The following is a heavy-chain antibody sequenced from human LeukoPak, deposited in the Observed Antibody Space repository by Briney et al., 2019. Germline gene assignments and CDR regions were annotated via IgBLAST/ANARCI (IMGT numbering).Heavy chain of an antibody. Sequence: GGSLRLSCTASGFTFSTYAMSWVRQAPGKGLEWVSAITDSGGNTYYAAPVKGRFTISRDNSKNTLYLQMNSLRAEDTAVYYCARAGHCTNGICYTADFDYWGQGSLVTVSS. CDR3: ARAGHCTNGICYTADFDY. D-gene: IGHD2-8*01. J-gene: IGHJ4*02. CDR2: ITDSGGNT. V-gene: IGHV3-23*01. CDR1: GFTFSTYA.